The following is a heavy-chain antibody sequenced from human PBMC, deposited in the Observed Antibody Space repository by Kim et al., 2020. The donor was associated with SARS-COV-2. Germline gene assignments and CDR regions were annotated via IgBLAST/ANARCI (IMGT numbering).Heavy chain of an antibody. J-gene: IGHJ4*02. CDR1: GFTFSSYA. Sequence: GGSLRLSCAASGFTFSSYAIHWVRQAPGKGLEWVAIISYDETDIYYADSVKGRFTISRDNSKNTLYLQMKSLRNEDTAVYYCARDGLGVHSSGWYGALDYWGQGTLVTVSS. CDR3: ARDGLGVHSSGWYGALDY. V-gene: IGHV3-30*04. CDR2: ISYDETDI. D-gene: IGHD6-19*01.